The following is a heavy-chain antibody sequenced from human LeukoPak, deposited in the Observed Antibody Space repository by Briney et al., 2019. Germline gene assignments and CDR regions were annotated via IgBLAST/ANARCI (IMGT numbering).Heavy chain of an antibody. J-gene: IGHJ4*02. Sequence: GGALRLSCAASGFTFSNAWVSSVRQAPGKGLEWVGRIKSKTDGGTTDYAAPVKGRFTISRDDSKNTLYLQMSSLKTEDTAVYYCITFSMIVVVITTWGQGTLVTVSS. CDR1: GFTFSNAW. CDR2: IKSKTDGGTT. CDR3: ITFSMIVVVITT. V-gene: IGHV3-15*01. D-gene: IGHD3-22*01.